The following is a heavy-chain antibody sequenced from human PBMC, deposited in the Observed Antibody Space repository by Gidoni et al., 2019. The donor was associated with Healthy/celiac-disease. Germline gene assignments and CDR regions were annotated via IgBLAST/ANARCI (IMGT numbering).Heavy chain of an antibody. D-gene: IGHD6-6*01. V-gene: IGHV3-30-3*01. CDR1: GFTFSSYA. CDR2: ISYDGSNK. J-gene: IGHJ4*02. Sequence: QVQLVASGGGVVQPGRSLRLSCAASGFTFSSYAMHWVRQAPGKGLGWVAVISYDGSNKYYADSVKGRFTISRDNSKNTLYLQMNSLRAEDTAVYYCAREDPYSSSDYWGQGTLVTVSS. CDR3: AREDPYSSSDY.